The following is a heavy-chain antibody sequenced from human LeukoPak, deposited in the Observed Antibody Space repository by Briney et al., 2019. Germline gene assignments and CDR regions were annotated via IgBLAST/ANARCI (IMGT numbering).Heavy chain of an antibody. Sequence: PGGSLRLSGAASGFTFSSYWMSWVRQAPGKGLEWVANIKQDGSEKYYVDSVKGRFTISRDNAKNSLYLQMNSLRAEDTAVYYCARDLDTYVVLTAYDTFDVWGQGTMVTVSS. CDR1: GFTFSSYW. D-gene: IGHD2-21*02. CDR2: IKQDGSEK. V-gene: IGHV3-7*01. CDR3: ARDLDTYVVLTAYDTFDV. J-gene: IGHJ3*01.